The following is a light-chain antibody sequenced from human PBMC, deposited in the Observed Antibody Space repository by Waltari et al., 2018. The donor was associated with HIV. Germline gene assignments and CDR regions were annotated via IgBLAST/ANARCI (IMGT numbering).Light chain of an antibody. CDR1: QTVTSNY. CDR3: HQYGTSPQT. Sequence: EIVLTQSPRTLSLSPGERATLSCRASQTVTSNYLAWYQVKPDQAPRLLIYGASIRATGVPDFTLTIGRLEPEDFAVYYCHQYGTSPQTFGQGSKVEIK. J-gene: IGKJ2*01. CDR2: GAS. V-gene: IGKV3-20*01.